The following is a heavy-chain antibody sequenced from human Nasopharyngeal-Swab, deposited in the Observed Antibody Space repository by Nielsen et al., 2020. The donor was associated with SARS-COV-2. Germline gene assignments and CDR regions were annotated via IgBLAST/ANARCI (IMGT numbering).Heavy chain of an antibody. Sequence: GGSLRLSCAASGFTFSSYAMSWVRQAPGKGLEWVSAISGSGGSTYYADSVKGRFTISRDNSKNTLYLQMNSLRAEDTAVYYCARDHCATTACRFDYWGQGTLVTVSS. D-gene: IGHD1-26*01. V-gene: IGHV3-23*01. CDR1: GFTFSSYA. J-gene: IGHJ4*02. CDR2: ISGSGGST. CDR3: ARDHCATTACRFDY.